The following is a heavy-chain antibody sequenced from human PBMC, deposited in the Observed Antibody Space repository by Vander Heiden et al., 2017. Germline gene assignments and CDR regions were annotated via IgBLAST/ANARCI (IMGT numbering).Heavy chain of an antibody. CDR2: VSYYGNEK. Sequence: QVHLVESGGGVVQPGWSLSLSCAASGFTFNNYGLHWVRQAPGKGLEWVASVSYYGNEKNYAGSVKGRFTLSRDNSKKTLYLQMNSLTGDDTAVYYCARASGYYGSGSQVDYWGQGTLVTVSS. J-gene: IGHJ4*02. V-gene: IGHV3-30*03. D-gene: IGHD3-10*01. CDR3: ARASGYYGSGSQVDY. CDR1: GFTFNNYG.